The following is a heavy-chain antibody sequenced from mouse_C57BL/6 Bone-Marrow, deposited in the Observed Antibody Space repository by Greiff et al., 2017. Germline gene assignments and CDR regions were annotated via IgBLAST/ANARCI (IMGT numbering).Heavy chain of an antibody. CDR1: GFNFKDYY. D-gene: IGHD1-1*01. Sequence: VQLQQSGAELVKPGASVKLSCTASGFNFKDYYMHWVKQRTEQGLEWIGRIDPEDGETKYAPKFQGKATLTADTSSNTAYLQLSSLTSEDTAVYYCDRALRYPCADWGQGTLVTVSA. CDR2: IDPEDGET. V-gene: IGHV14-2*01. J-gene: IGHJ3*01. CDR3: DRALRYPCAD.